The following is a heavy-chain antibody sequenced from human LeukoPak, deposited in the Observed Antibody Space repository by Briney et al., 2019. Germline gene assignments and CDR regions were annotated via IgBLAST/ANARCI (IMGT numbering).Heavy chain of an antibody. V-gene: IGHV1-18*01. CDR2: ISAYNGNT. D-gene: IGHD3-22*01. CDR1: GYTFTSYG. J-gene: IGHJ2*01. Sequence: ASVKVSCKASGYTFTSYGISWVRQAPGQGLEWMGWISAYNGNTNYAQKFQGRVTITADESTSTAYMELSSLRSEDTAVYYCARSPDSSGYYVGYFDLWGRGTLVTVSS. CDR3: ARSPDSSGYYVGYFDL.